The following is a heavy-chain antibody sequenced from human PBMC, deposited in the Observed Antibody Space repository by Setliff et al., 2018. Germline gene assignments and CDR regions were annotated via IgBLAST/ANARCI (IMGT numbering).Heavy chain of an antibody. Sequence: PVGSLRLSCAASGFTFSTYSMSWVRQAPGKGLEWVSVIYNIGETRYADSVKGRFTISRDKSKNTLYLHLSSLRVEDTATYYCARDRGGTNPWFDFWGQGTQVTVSS. D-gene: IGHD3-10*01. J-gene: IGHJ5*01. CDR1: GFTFSTYS. V-gene: IGHV3-53*01. CDR2: IYNIGET. CDR3: ARDRGGTNPWFDF.